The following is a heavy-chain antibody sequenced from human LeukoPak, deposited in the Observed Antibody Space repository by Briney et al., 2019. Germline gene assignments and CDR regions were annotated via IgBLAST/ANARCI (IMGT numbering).Heavy chain of an antibody. J-gene: IGHJ4*02. CDR2: INHSGST. Sequence: SETLSLTCAVYGGSFSGYYWSWIRQPPGKGLEWIGEINHSGSTNYNPSLKSRVTISVDTSKNQFSLKLSSVTAADTAVYYCAREGEGLDYWGQGTLVTVSS. D-gene: IGHD2-21*01. CDR1: GGSFSGYY. CDR3: AREGEGLDY. V-gene: IGHV4-34*01.